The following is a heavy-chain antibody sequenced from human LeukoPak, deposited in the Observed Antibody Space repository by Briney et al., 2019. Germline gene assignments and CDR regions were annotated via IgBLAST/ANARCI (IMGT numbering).Heavy chain of an antibody. J-gene: IGHJ4*02. CDR1: GITFSSYG. V-gene: IGHV3-23*01. Sequence: GGSLRLSCAASGITFSSYGMSWVRQAPGKGLEWVSTISGSDGSTYYTDSVKGRFTISRDNSKNTLYLQMNSLRAEDTAVYYCAKGRGGSGDYWGQGTLVTVSS. D-gene: IGHD6-25*01. CDR2: ISGSDGST. CDR3: AKGRGGSGDY.